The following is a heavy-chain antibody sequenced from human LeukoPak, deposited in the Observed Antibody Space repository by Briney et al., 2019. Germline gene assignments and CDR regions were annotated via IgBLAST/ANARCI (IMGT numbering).Heavy chain of an antibody. CDR1: GLTFSSYE. D-gene: IGHD6-13*01. Sequence: PGGSLRLSCAAAGLTFSSYEMYWVRQAPGKGLEWVSYISGSGETIYYADSVKGRFTISRDNANKSLYLHMGSLRVEDTAIYYCIPPAAGLRRTISTEYFQHWGQGALVTVSS. V-gene: IGHV3-48*03. J-gene: IGHJ1*01. CDR2: ISGSGETI. CDR3: IPPAAGLRRTISTEYFQH.